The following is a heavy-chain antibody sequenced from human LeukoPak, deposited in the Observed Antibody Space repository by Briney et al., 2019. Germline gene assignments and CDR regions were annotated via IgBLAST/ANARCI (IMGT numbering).Heavy chain of an antibody. Sequence: ASVKVSCKASGYTFTNYYMHWVRQAPGQGPEWMGVINPSSGSTTYAQKFQDRVTMTRDTSTSTVYMEVGSLRSEDTAMYYCARGDAGSFSGYDYWGQGTLVTVSS. CDR1: GYTFTNYY. D-gene: IGHD1-26*01. V-gene: IGHV1-46*01. CDR3: ARGDAGSFSGYDY. J-gene: IGHJ4*02. CDR2: INPSSGST.